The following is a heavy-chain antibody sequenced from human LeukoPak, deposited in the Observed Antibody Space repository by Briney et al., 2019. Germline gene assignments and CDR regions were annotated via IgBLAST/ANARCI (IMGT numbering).Heavy chain of an antibody. CDR2: ISSSSSYT. J-gene: IGHJ4*02. CDR1: GFTFSDYY. V-gene: IGHV3-11*06. D-gene: IGHD5-12*01. Sequence: KAGGSLRLPCAASGFTFSDYYMSWIRQAPGKGLEWVSYISSSSSYTNYADSVKGRFTISRDNAKNSLYLQMNSLRAEDTAVYYCARKGYSGYDTFDYWGQGTLVTVSS. CDR3: ARKGYSGYDTFDY.